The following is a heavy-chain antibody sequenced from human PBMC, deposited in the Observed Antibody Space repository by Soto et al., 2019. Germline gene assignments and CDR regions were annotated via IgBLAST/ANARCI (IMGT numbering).Heavy chain of an antibody. V-gene: IGHV1-18*01. CDR1: GYTFTSYG. D-gene: IGHD5-18*01. CDR2: ISAYNGNT. Sequence: QVQLVQSGAEVKKPGASVKVSCKASGYTFTSYGISWVRQAPGQGLEWMGWISAYNGNTNYAQKPPDRVTMPTAPSPRTAYMELRSLRSDDTAVYSCARDGRATAIAFTAGDWFDPWGQGPLVTVSS. CDR3: ARDGRATAIAFTAGDWFDP. J-gene: IGHJ5*02.